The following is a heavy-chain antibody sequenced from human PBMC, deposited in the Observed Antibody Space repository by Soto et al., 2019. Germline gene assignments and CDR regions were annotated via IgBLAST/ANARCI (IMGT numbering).Heavy chain of an antibody. J-gene: IGHJ6*02. D-gene: IGHD3-22*01. Sequence: GGSLRLSCAASGFTFSSYGMHWVRQAPGKGLEWVAVISYDGSNKYYADSVKGRFTISRDNSKNTLYLQMNSLRAEDTAVYYCAKDRGTMIVVVSYGMDVWGQGTTVTVS. CDR1: GFTFSSYG. CDR3: AKDRGTMIVVVSYGMDV. CDR2: ISYDGSNK. V-gene: IGHV3-30*18.